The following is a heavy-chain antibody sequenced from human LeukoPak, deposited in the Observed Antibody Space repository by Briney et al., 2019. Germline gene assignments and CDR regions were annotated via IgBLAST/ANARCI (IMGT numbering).Heavy chain of an antibody. V-gene: IGHV3-7*01. CDR2: IKQDGSEK. CDR3: ARAPGEGWFDP. J-gene: IGHJ5*02. CDR1: GFTFSCYL. D-gene: IGHD4-17*01. Sequence: GGSLSLSCSASGFTFSCYLMRGLRQAPGGALEWVASIKQDGSEKYYVDSVKGRFTISRDNAKTSLYLQMTSLRAEDTALYYCARAPGEGWFDPWGQGTLVTVSS.